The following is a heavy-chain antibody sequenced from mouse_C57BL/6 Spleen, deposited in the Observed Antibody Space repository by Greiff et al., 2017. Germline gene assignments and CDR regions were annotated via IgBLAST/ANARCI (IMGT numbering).Heavy chain of an antibody. D-gene: IGHD2-4*01. CDR1: GYTFTSYW. V-gene: IGHV1-55*01. CDR3: ARRIYSDYDGGYYYAMDY. J-gene: IGHJ4*01. Sequence: VQLQQPGAELVKPGASVKMSCKASGYTFTSYWITWVKQRPGQGLEWIGEIYPGSGSTNYNEKFKSKATLTVDKSSSTAYMQLSSLTSEDSAVYYCARRIYSDYDGGYYYAMDYWGQGTSVTVSS. CDR2: IYPGSGST.